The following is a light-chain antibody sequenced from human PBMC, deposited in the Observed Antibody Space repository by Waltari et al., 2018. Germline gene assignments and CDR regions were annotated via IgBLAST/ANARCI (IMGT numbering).Light chain of an antibody. CDR3: QQYDTWPLGT. V-gene: IGKV3D-15*01. CDR2: GAS. Sequence: ETIMTQSPATLSVSPGERATLPCRASQSMSSNLAWYQQKPGQAPRLLLYGASTRPTGIPARFSGSGSGTEFTLTISSLQSEDFGVYYCQQYDTWPLGTFGQGTKLEIK. J-gene: IGKJ2*01. CDR1: QSMSSN.